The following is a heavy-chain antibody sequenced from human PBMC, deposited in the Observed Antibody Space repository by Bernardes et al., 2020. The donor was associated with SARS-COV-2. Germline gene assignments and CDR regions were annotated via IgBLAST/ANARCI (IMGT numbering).Heavy chain of an antibody. J-gene: IGHJ4*01. CDR2: IYYSGST. Sequence: SETLSLTCTVSGGSISSSSYYWGWIRQPPGKGLEWIGSIYYSGSTYYNPSLKSRVTISVDTSKNQFSLKLSSVTAADTAVYYCARHGEGWHFDYWGQGALVTVSS. D-gene: IGHD6-19*01. V-gene: IGHV4-39*01. CDR3: ARHGEGWHFDY. CDR1: GGSISSSSYY.